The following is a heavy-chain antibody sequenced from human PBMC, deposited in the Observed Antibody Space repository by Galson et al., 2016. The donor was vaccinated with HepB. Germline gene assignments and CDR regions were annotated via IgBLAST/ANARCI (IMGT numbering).Heavy chain of an antibody. Sequence: SVKVSCKASNYTFTSYGIDWVRQAPGQGLEWMGWISAYNGNTKYAQQFQGRVAITTDTSTSTAYMDLRRLRSDDTAVYYCARATPGQYQLLPFDYWGQGTLVIVSS. CDR3: ARATPGQYQLLPFDY. CDR2: ISAYNGNT. D-gene: IGHD2-2*01. CDR1: NYTFTSYG. J-gene: IGHJ4*02. V-gene: IGHV1-18*01.